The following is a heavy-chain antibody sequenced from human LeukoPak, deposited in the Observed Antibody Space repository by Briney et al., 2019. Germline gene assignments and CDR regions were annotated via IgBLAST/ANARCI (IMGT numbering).Heavy chain of an antibody. CDR3: ARSYSSSLYFDY. D-gene: IGHD6-6*01. Sequence: SETLSLTCTVSGYSISSGYYWGWIRQPPGKGLEWIGSMFHSGSAYYNPSLKSRVTISLDTSKNQFSLKLNSVLAPDTAVYYCARSYSSSLYFDYWGQGTLVIVSS. CDR2: MFHSGSA. V-gene: IGHV4-38-2*02. CDR1: GYSISSGYY. J-gene: IGHJ4*02.